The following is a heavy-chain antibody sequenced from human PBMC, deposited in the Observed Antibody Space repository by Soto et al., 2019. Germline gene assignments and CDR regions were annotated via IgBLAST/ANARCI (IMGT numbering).Heavy chain of an antibody. J-gene: IGHJ4*02. V-gene: IGHV3-23*01. CDR1: GFTFSSYA. CDR2: ISGSGGST. D-gene: IGHD5-18*01. Sequence: GSLRLSCAASGFTFSSYAMSWVRQAPGKGLEWVSAISGSGGSTYYADSVKGRFTISRDNSKNTLYLQMNSLRAEDTAVYYCAKAQWIQLWFDYWGQGTLVTVSS. CDR3: AKAQWIQLWFDY.